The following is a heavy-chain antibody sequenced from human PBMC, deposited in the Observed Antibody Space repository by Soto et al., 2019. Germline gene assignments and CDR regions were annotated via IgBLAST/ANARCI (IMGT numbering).Heavy chain of an antibody. CDR2: IHFRGTT. J-gene: IGHJ1*01. Sequence: QVQLQESGPGLVKPSQTLSLTCTVSGGSITSHTHYWSWIRQHPGKGLEWIGNIHFRGTTYYNPSLESRVTISIDTSVNQFSLRLTSVTAADTAVYFCATYAYGDFYFAGWGQGTLVSVSS. V-gene: IGHV4-31*03. D-gene: IGHD4-17*01. CDR1: GGSITSHTHY. CDR3: ATYAYGDFYFAG.